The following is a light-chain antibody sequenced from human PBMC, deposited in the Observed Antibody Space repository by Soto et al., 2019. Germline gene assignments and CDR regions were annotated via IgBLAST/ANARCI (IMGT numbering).Light chain of an antibody. V-gene: IGKV3-11*01. Sequence: EIVLTQSPATLSLSPGERVTLSCRASQSIXSYLAWYQQKPGQAPRLLIYDASNRATGIPARFSGSGSGTDFTLTISSLEPEDSAVYYCQQRSNWPLTFGPGTKVDIK. CDR3: QQRSNWPLT. J-gene: IGKJ3*01. CDR2: DAS. CDR1: QSIXSY.